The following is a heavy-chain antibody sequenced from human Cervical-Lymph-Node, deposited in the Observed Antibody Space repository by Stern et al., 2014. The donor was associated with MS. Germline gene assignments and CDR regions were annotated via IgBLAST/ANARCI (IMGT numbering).Heavy chain of an antibody. J-gene: IGHJ4*02. CDR1: GFTFADHA. D-gene: IGHD3-3*01. V-gene: IGHV3-9*01. CDR2: INWSGVNT. Sequence: EVQLVESGGGLVQPGRSLRLSCAASGFTFADHAMHWVRQAPGKGLAWVSGINWSGVNTGYADVVESRFTISRDNAKNSLYLQINSLRVEDTAFYYCAKDINDYWSGPADYWGQGTLVTVSS. CDR3: AKDINDYWSGPADY.